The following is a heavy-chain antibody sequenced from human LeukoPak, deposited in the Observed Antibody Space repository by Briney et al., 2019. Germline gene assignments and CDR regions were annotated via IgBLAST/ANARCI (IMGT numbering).Heavy chain of an antibody. CDR3: ARSLYYDILTGPVRGGSYFDY. Sequence: GSSVKVSCKASGGTFSSYAISWVRQAPGQGLEWMGRIIPIFGTANYAQKFQGRVTITTDESTSTAYMELSSLRSEDTAVYYCARSLYYDILTGPVRGGSYFDYWGQGTLVTVTS. V-gene: IGHV1-69*05. CDR1: GGTFSSYA. D-gene: IGHD3-9*01. J-gene: IGHJ4*02. CDR2: IIPIFGTA.